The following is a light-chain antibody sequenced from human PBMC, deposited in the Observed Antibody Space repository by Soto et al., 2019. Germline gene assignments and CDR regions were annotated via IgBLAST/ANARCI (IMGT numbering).Light chain of an antibody. CDR2: RNH. V-gene: IGLV1-44*01. Sequence: QSVLTQPPSASGTPGQRVTISCSGSSSNIGRNTVNWYQQFPGTAPQLLIYRNHQRPSGVPDRFSGSKSGTSASLTITGLQSDDEADYYCAAWDDGLVGSVVFGGGTQLTVL. CDR3: AAWDDGLVGSVV. J-gene: IGLJ2*01. CDR1: SSNIGRNT.